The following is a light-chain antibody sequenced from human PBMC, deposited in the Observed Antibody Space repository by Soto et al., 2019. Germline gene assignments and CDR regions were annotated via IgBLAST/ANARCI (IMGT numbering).Light chain of an antibody. V-gene: IGKV1-5*03. CDR3: QQFSGLPLS. CDR1: QSISNR. CDR2: KAS. Sequence: DIQMTQSPSTLSLSVGDRGTITCRASQSISNRLAWFQQKPGKAPKLLIYKASNLDHGVPSRFSGGGSGTEFTLTINSLQPDDFAAYFCQQFSGLPLSFGGGTKVEIK. J-gene: IGKJ4*01.